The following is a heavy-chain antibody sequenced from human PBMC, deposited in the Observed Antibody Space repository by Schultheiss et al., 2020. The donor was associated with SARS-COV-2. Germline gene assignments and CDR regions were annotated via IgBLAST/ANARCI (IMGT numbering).Heavy chain of an antibody. D-gene: IGHD5-24*01. CDR1: GGSFSGYY. J-gene: IGHJ2*01. Sequence: SETLSLTCAVYGGSFSGYYWSWIRQPPGKGLEWIGEINHSGSTNYNPSLKSRVTISVDTSKNQFSLNLSSVTAADTAVYYCARAQGRWLQSSRYWYFDLWGRGTLVTVSS. V-gene: IGHV4-34*01. CDR2: INHSGST. CDR3: ARAQGRWLQSSRYWYFDL.